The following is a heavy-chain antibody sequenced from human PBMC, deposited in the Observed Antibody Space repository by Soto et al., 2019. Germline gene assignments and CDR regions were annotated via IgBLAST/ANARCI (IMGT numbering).Heavy chain of an antibody. D-gene: IGHD2-2*02. Sequence: QVPLVQSGAEVKKPGASVKVSCKASGYTFTGYYMHWVRQAPGQGLEWMGWINPNSGGTNYAQKFQGRVTMTRDTSISTAYMELSRLRSDDTAVYYCAREADIVVVPAAIRPDYWGQGTLVTVSS. V-gene: IGHV1-2*02. CDR1: GYTFTGYY. J-gene: IGHJ4*02. CDR2: INPNSGGT. CDR3: AREADIVVVPAAIRPDY.